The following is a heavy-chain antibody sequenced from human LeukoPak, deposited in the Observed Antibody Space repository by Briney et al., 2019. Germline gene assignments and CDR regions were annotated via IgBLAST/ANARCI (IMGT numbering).Heavy chain of an antibody. CDR2: INPSGGRT. V-gene: IGHV1-46*01. CDR3: CSFCSCTNCRDDDFDI. J-gene: IGHJ3*02. Sequence: ASVKVSCKASGYTITHFYMHWVRQAPGQGLEWMGIINPSGGRTTYAQMFEGRLTMTRDMSTSTIYMELSSLSSGDTAVYYCCSFCSCTNCRDDDFDIWGQGTLVTVSP. D-gene: IGHD2-2*01. CDR1: GYTITHFY.